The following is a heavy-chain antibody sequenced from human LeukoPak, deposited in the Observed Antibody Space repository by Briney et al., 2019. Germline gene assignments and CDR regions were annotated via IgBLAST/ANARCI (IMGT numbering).Heavy chain of an antibody. CDR1: GFTFSTYW. CDR2: INQDGNAK. D-gene: IGHD5-24*01. V-gene: IGHV3-7*01. CDR3: ATHNYWRKDY. Sequence: GGSLRLSCAASGFTFSTYWMTWVRQAPGVGLEWVATINQDGNAKYYVDSVKGRFAISRDNTKNSLSLQMSSLRDEDSGICYCATHNYWRKDYWGQGTLVTVSS. J-gene: IGHJ4*02.